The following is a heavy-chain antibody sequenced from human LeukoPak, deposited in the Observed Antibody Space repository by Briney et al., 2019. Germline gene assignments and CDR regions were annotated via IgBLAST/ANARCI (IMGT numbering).Heavy chain of an antibody. CDR2: VYYSGTT. Sequence: IPSETLSLTCTVSGGSINSSFYWDWIRQPPGKGLEWIGSVYYSGTTYYNTSFKSRITISVDTSKTVLSLKLTSVTAADTAVYYCARGYVPGSFDYWGQGTLVTVSS. V-gene: IGHV4-39*01. J-gene: IGHJ4*02. D-gene: IGHD1-1*01. CDR3: ARGYVPGSFDY. CDR1: GGSINSSFY.